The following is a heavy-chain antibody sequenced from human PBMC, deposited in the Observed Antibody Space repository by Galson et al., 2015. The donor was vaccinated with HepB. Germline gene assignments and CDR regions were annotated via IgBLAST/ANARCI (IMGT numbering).Heavy chain of an antibody. CDR2: ISWNSGSI. CDR3: AKAIGYCSSTSCYRADAFDI. D-gene: IGHD2-2*02. CDR1: GFTFDDYA. J-gene: IGHJ3*02. Sequence: SLRLSCAASGFTFDDYAMHWVRQAPGKGLEWVSGISWNSGSIGYADSVKGRFTISRDNAKNSLYLQMNSLRAEDTALYYCAKAIGYCSSTSCYRADAFDIWGQGTTVTVSS. V-gene: IGHV3-9*01.